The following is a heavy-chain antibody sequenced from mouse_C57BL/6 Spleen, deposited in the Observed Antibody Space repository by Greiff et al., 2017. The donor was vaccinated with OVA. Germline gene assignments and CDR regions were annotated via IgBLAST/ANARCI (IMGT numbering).Heavy chain of an antibody. D-gene: IGHD2-1*01. CDR3: ARDYGNGDYAMDY. CDR2: ISYNGSN. CDR1: GYSITSGYY. J-gene: IGHJ4*01. Sequence: EVKLQESGPGLVKPSQSLSLTCSVTGYSITSGYYWNWIRQFPGNKLEWMGYISYNGSNNYNPYLKNRISITRDTSKNQFFLKLNSVTTEDTATYYCARDYGNGDYAMDYWGQGTSVTVSS. V-gene: IGHV3-6*01.